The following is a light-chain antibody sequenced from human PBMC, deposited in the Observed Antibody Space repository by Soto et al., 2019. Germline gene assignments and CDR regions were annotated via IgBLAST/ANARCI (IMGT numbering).Light chain of an antibody. CDR1: QSVSGNC. CDR3: QQYRSSPLA. Sequence: EIVLTQSPGTLSLTAGERVTLSCRASQSVSGNCLAWYRQKPGQAPRLLIYGASSRATGIPDRFSGSGSGTDFTLTISRLEPEDFAVDYCQQYRSSPLAFGQGTKLEIK. J-gene: IGKJ2*01. V-gene: IGKV3-20*01. CDR2: GAS.